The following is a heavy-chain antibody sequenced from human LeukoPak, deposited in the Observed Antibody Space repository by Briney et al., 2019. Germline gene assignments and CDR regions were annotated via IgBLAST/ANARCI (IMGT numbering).Heavy chain of an antibody. CDR1: GYTFSGYY. V-gene: IGHV1-2*02. D-gene: IGHD3-16*01. Sequence: GASVTVSCKASGYTFSGYYMHWVRQAPGQGLEWMGWINPNSGGTKYVQKFQGRVTMTRDTSISTAYMELSRLRSDDTAVYYCASGSLASYFDHWGQGTLVTVSS. CDR2: INPNSGGT. J-gene: IGHJ4*02. CDR3: ASGSLASYFDH.